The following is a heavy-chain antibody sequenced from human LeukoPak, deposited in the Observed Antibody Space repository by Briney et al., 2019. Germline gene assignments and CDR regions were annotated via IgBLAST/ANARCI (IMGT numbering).Heavy chain of an antibody. CDR2: IYYSGNT. J-gene: IGHJ4*02. CDR3: ARTLRGLLPRTY. Sequence: SETLSLTCTVSGGSISSSSYYWGWIRQPPGKGLEWIGSIYYSGNTNYNPSLQSRVTISVDTSKNQFSLKLTSVTAADMAVYFCARTLRGLLPRTYWGQGTLVTVSS. V-gene: IGHV4-39*01. D-gene: IGHD3-22*01. CDR1: GGSISSSSYY.